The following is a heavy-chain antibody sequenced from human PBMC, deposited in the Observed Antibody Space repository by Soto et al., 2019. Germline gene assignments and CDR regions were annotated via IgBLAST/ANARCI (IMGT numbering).Heavy chain of an antibody. CDR2: TYYRSKWYN. CDR1: GDSVSSNSAA. J-gene: IGHJ6*02. CDR3: ARVQQLDGDYYYYDGMDV. V-gene: IGHV6-1*01. Sequence: SQTLSLTCAISGDSVSSNSAAWNWIRQSPSRGLEWLGRTYYRSKWYNDYAVSVKSRITINPDTSKNQFSLQLNSVTPEDTAVYYCARVQQLDGDYYYYDGMDVWGQGTTVTVSS. D-gene: IGHD6-13*01.